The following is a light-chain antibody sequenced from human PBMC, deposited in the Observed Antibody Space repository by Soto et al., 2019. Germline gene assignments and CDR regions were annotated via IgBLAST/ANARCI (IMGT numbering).Light chain of an antibody. CDR1: QSVKTF. J-gene: IGKJ5*01. Sequence: EIVLTQSPATLSLSPGERPTLSCRASQSVKTFLVWYQQGPGQAPRLXXHDASHRAAGIPARFSGSGFGTDFTLTISSLEPEDAAVYYGQQRSNWPPITFGQGTRLEIK. V-gene: IGKV3-11*01. CDR3: QQRSNWPPIT. CDR2: DAS.